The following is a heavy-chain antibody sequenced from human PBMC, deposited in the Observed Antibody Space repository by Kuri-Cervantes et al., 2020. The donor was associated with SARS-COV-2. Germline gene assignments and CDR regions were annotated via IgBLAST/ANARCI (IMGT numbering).Heavy chain of an antibody. CDR3: AKGLKEPLYYYDGSGYGDY. CDR1: GFTFSSYG. CDR2: IRYDGSNK. V-gene: IGHV3-30*02. D-gene: IGHD3-22*01. Sequence: GESLKISCAASGFTFSSYGMHWVRQAPGKGLEWVAFIRYDGSNKYYADSVKGRFTISRDNSKNTLYLQMNSLRAEDTAVYYCAKGLKEPLYYYDGSGYGDYWGQGTLVTVSS. J-gene: IGHJ4*02.